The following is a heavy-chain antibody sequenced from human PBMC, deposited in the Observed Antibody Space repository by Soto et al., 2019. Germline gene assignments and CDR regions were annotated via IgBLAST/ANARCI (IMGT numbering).Heavy chain of an antibody. CDR1: GGSVSSGSYY. V-gene: IGHV4-61*01. J-gene: IGHJ6*02. CDR2: IYYSGST. Sequence: QVQLQESGPGLVKPSETLSLTCTVSGGSVSSGSYYWSWIRQPPGKGLEWIGYIYYSGSTNYNPSLKSRVTISVDTSKNQFSLKLISVTAADTAVYYCARDIVVVPAAYYYYYYGMDVWGQGTTVTVSS. D-gene: IGHD2-2*01. CDR3: ARDIVVVPAAYYYYYYGMDV.